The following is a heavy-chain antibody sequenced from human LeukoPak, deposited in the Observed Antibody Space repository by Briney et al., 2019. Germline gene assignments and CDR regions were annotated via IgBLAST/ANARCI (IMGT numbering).Heavy chain of an antibody. D-gene: IGHD5-18*01. CDR3: ARDLGGYSYGKITNWFDP. CDR2: IIPIFGTA. Sequence: SVKVSCKASGGTFSSYAISWVRQAPGQGLEWMGGIIPIFGTANYAQKLQGRVTMTTDTSTSTAYMELRSLRSDDTAVYYCARDLGGYSYGKITNWFDPWGQGTLVTVSS. J-gene: IGHJ5*02. CDR1: GGTFSSYA. V-gene: IGHV1-69*05.